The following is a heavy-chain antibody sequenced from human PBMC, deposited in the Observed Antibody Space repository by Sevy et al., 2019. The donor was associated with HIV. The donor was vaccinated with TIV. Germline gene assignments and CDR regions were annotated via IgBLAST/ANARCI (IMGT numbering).Heavy chain of an antibody. CDR3: ARDSGGFIAVAGNFDY. Sequence: GGSLRLSCAASGFTFSSYSMNWVRQAPGKGLELVSSISSSSSYIYYADSVKGRFTISRDNAKNSLYLQMNSLRAEDTAVYYCARDSGGFIAVAGNFDYWGQGTLVTVSS. CDR2: ISSSSSYI. V-gene: IGHV3-21*01. J-gene: IGHJ4*02. D-gene: IGHD6-19*01. CDR1: GFTFSSYS.